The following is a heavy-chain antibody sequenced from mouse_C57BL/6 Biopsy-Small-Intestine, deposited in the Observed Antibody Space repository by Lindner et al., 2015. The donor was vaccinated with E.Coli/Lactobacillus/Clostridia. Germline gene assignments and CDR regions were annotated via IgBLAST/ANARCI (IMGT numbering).Heavy chain of an antibody. J-gene: IGHJ3*01. D-gene: IGHD1-1*02. Sequence: VQLQESGPELVKPGASVKISCQASGYTFTDYYINWVKQRPGQGLEWIGRIYPGGHDTKYNENFKGKATLTVDTSSSTAYMQLSSLTSEDSAVYFCVREELWSAWFAYWGQGTLVTVSA. CDR1: GYTFTDYY. V-gene: IGHV1-84*01. CDR2: IYPGGHDT. CDR3: VREELWSAWFAY.